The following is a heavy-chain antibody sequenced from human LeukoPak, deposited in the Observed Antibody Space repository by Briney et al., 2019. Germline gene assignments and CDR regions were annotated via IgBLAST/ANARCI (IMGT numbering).Heavy chain of an antibody. D-gene: IGHD3-22*01. CDR1: GGSISSYY. CDR3: ARVGSMMAFHY. CDR2: FYYSGST. J-gene: IGHJ4*02. V-gene: IGHV4-59*01. Sequence: SETLSLTCTVSGGSISSYYWSWLRQPPGKGLEWLGYFYYSGSTNYNPYLTSRVTISVDTSKNQFSLKLSSVTAADAAVYYCARVGSMMAFHYWGQGTLVTVSS.